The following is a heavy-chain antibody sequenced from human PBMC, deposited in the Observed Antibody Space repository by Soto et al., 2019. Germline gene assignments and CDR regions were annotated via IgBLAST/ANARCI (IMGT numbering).Heavy chain of an antibody. Sequence: EVQLVESGGGLVKPGGSLRLSCAASGFTFSSYSMKWVRQAPGKGLEWVSSISSSSSYIYYADSVKGRFTISRDNAKNSLNLQINSLRAEDKAVYYCARDQPGYSYGYGLGYWGQGTMVTVSS. CDR2: ISSSSSYI. V-gene: IGHV3-21*01. J-gene: IGHJ4*02. D-gene: IGHD5-18*01. CDR3: ARDQPGYSYGYGLGY. CDR1: GFTFSSYS.